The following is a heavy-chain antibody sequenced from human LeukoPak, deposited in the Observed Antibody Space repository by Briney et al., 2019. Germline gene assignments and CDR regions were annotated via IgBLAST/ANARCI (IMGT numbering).Heavy chain of an antibody. Sequence: GGSLRLSCAASGFSLSSYSMNWVRQAPGKGLEWVSSISSSSSYIYYADSVKGRFTLSRDNAKKSLHLQMNSLRAEDTAVYFCARAPHPYCSGGNCIYFDYSGQGTLVTVSS. CDR1: GFSLSSYS. V-gene: IGHV3-21*01. D-gene: IGHD2-15*01. CDR3: ARAPHPYCSGGNCIYFDY. CDR2: ISSSSSYI. J-gene: IGHJ4*02.